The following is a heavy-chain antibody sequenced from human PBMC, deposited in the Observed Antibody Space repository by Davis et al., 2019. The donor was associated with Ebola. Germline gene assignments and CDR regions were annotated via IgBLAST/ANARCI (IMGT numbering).Heavy chain of an antibody. CDR2: IKQDGSEK. D-gene: IGHD3-10*01. V-gene: IGHV3-7*01. Sequence: GSLRLSCAASGSTFSSYWMSWVRQAPGKGLEWVANIKQDGSEKYYVDSVKGRFTISRDNAKNSLYLQMNSLRAEDTAVYYCARDQLWFGGLYYYYGMDVWGQGTTVTVSS. J-gene: IGHJ6*02. CDR3: ARDQLWFGGLYYYYGMDV. CDR1: GSTFSSYW.